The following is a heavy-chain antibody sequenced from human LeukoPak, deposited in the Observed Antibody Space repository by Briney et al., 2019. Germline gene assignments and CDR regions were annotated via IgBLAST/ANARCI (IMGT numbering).Heavy chain of an antibody. CDR3: ARDPYSGSYGNYYYYFMDV. CDR2: ISYDGSNK. J-gene: IGHJ6*03. Sequence: GGSLRLSCAASGFTFSSYGMHWVRQAPGKRMEWVAVISYDGSNKYYADSVKGRFTISRDNAKNSLYLQMNSLRAEDTAVYYCARDPYSGSYGNYYYYFMDVWGKGTTVTISS. D-gene: IGHD1-26*01. CDR1: GFTFSSYG. V-gene: IGHV3-30*03.